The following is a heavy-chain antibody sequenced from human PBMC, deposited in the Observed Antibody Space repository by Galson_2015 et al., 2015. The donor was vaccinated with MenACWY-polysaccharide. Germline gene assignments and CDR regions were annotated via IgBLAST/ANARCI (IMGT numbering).Heavy chain of an antibody. CDR1: GFSLGAWY. Sequence: SLRLPCAASGFSLGAWYMSWIRQAPGKGLEWLSYISKSGDSIYYGDSVKGRFAISRDNAKNSLYLQLNSLEVEDTAIYYCARGHYGLGVWGQGTTVTVSS. J-gene: IGHJ6*02. CDR2: ISKSGDSI. V-gene: IGHV3-11*01. CDR3: ARGHYGLGV.